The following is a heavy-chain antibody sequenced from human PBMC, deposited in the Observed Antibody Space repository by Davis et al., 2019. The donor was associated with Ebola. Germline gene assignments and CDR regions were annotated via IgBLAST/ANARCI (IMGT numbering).Heavy chain of an antibody. D-gene: IGHD1-26*01. CDR2: ISGDGSET. CDR1: GFIFDDYA. Sequence: GESLKISCSASGFIFDDYAMHWVRQAPGKGLEWVSLISGDGSETHYVDSVKGRFTISRDNAKNSLYLQMNSLRAEDTAVYYCARGAVGYSGSYYRYFDYWGQGTLVTVSS. V-gene: IGHV3-43*02. J-gene: IGHJ4*02. CDR3: ARGAVGYSGSYYRYFDY.